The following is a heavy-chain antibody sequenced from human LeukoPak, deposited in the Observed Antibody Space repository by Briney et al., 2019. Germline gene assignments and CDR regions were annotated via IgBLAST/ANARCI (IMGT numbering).Heavy chain of an antibody. CDR3: AKDPYGTRYFDY. J-gene: IGHJ4*02. CDR2: LSGSGGDT. D-gene: IGHD2-2*01. V-gene: IGHV3-23*01. Sequence: GGSLRLSCAASGFTFNKYAMSWVRQAPGKGLEWVSSLSGSGGDTYYAESVKGRFTIFRDNSKNTVYLEMNSLRAEDTAVYYCAKDPYGTRYFDYWGQGTLVTVSS. CDR1: GFTFNKYA.